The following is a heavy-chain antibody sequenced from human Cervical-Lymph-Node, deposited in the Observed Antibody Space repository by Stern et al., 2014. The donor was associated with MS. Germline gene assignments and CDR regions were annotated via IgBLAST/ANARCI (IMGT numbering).Heavy chain of an antibody. CDR2: ISDRGST. J-gene: IGHJ5*02. D-gene: IGHD1-26*01. CDR3: ARQGGWFDP. CDR1: GGSISSGGSY. V-gene: IGHV4-31*03. Sequence: VQLVQSGPGLVKPSQTLSLTCTFSGGSISSGGSYWSWIRQPPGKGLEWMGYISDRGSTYYNPSLKSRVTISVDTSKNQFSLKLSSVTAADTAVYYCARQGGWFDPWGQGTLVTVSS.